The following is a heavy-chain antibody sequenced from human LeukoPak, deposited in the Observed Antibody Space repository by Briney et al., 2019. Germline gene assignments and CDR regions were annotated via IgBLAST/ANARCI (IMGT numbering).Heavy chain of an antibody. D-gene: IGHD3-10*01. CDR3: AKDRRAGSYDY. CDR1: GFTFSSYW. J-gene: IGHJ4*02. V-gene: IGHV3-23*01. CDR2: ISGSGSST. Sequence: GGSLRLSCAASGFTFSSYWMSWVRQAPGKGLEWVSSISGSGSSTYYADSVKGRFTISRDNSKNTLYLQMNSLRAEDTAVYYCAKDRRAGSYDYWGQGTLVTVSS.